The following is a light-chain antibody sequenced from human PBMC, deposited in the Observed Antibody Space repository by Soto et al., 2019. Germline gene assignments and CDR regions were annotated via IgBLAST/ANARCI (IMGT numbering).Light chain of an antibody. CDR1: SREFGGYNY. CDR2: EVS. V-gene: IGLV2-8*01. J-gene: IGLJ1*01. CDR3: ISYAGSNNLYV. Sequence: SVLTQPPSPSGAPGQSVAISCTGTSREFGGYNYVSWYQQHPGKAPKLMIYEVSKRPSGVPDRFSGSKSGNTASLTVSGLQAEDEADYYCISYAGSNNLYVFGTGTKVTVL.